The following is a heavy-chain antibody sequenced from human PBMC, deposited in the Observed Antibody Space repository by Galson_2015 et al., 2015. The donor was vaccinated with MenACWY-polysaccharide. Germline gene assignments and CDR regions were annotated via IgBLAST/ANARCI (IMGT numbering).Heavy chain of an antibody. CDR3: ARVLKGLVGATPDY. Sequence: SLRLSCAASGLTFSSYWMHWVRHAPGKGLEWVSYISSGGTIYYADSVKGRFTISRDNAKNSLYLQMNSLRDDDTAVYYCARVLKGLVGATPDYWGQGTLVTVSS. V-gene: IGHV3-48*02. D-gene: IGHD1-26*01. CDR1: GLTFSSYW. J-gene: IGHJ4*02. CDR2: ISSGGTI.